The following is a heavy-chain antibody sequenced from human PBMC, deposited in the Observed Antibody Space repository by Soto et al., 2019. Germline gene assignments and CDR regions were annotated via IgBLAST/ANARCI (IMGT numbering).Heavy chain of an antibody. D-gene: IGHD5-18*01. J-gene: IGHJ4*02. CDR1: GGSISSRY. CDR2: IYYSGRT. CDR3: VRNVDTVMAYYFDS. Sequence: SETLSLTCTVSGGSISSRYWSWIRQPPGKGLEWIGYIYYSGRTNYNPSLKSRVTILVDTSKNHFSLRLSSVTAADTAVYYCVRNVDTVMAYYFDSWGPGTLVTVSS. V-gene: IGHV4-59*11.